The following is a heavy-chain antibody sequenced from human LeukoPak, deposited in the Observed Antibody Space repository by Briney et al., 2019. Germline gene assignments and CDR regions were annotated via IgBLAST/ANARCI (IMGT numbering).Heavy chain of an antibody. J-gene: IGHJ4*02. V-gene: IGHV4-59*01. CDR1: GGSLSTYY. D-gene: IGHD3-9*01. Sequence: LETLSLTCTVSGGSLSTYYWSWIRQPPGKGLEWIGSVSYGGNTKDNPSLKSRVTMSVDTSKNQVSLNLTSVTAADTAVYYCAAYHYDILTGYYYFDYWGQGTLVTVSS. CDR3: AAYHYDILTGYYYFDY. CDR2: VSYGGNT.